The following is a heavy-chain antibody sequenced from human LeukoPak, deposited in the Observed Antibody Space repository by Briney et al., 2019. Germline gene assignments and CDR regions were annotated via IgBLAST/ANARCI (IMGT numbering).Heavy chain of an antibody. J-gene: IGHJ2*01. CDR2: INHSGST. Sequence: SETLSLTCAVYGGSFSGYYWSWIRQPPGKGLEWIGEINHSGSTNYNPSLKSRVTISVDTSKNQFSLKLTSVTAADTAVYYCARGVTMIVVVIHDWYFDLWGRGTLVTVSS. CDR3: ARGVTMIVVVIHDWYFDL. D-gene: IGHD3-22*01. CDR1: GGSFSGYY. V-gene: IGHV4-34*01.